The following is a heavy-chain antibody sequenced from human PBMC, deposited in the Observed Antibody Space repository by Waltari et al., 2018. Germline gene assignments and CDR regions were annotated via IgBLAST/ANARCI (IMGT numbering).Heavy chain of an antibody. CDR1: GGSIRSYY. Sequence: QVQLQESGPGLVKSSETLSLTCTISGGSIRSYYWSWIRQPAGKGLEWIGRIYSSGRTNSSPSLDSRVSMSIDTSTNQFSLKLKSVTAADTAIYYCTRERRQLELVASFDVWGHGTKVSVSS. CDR3: TRERRQLELVASFDV. CDR2: IYSSGRT. D-gene: IGHD1-1*01. V-gene: IGHV4-4*07. J-gene: IGHJ3*01.